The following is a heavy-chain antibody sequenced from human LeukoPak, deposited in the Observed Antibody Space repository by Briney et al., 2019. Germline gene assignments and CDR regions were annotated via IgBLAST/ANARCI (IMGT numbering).Heavy chain of an antibody. CDR1: GGSISSSSYY. D-gene: IGHD5-24*01. V-gene: IGHV4-39*07. Sequence: PSETLSLTCTVSGGSISSSSYYWGWIRQPPGKGLEWIGSIYYSGSTNYNPSLKSRVTISVDTSKNQFSLKLSSVTAADTAVYYCARVIGADGSKGALDYWGQGTLVTVSS. CDR2: IYYSGST. CDR3: ARVIGADGSKGALDY. J-gene: IGHJ4*02.